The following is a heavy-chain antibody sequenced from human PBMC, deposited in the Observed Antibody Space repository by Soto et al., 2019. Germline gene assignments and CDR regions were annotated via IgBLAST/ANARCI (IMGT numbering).Heavy chain of an antibody. Sequence: GGSLRLSCAASGFTFSSYAMHWVRQAPGKGLEWVAVISYDGSNKYYADSVKGRFTISRDNSRNTLYLQMNSLRAEDTAVYYCASLTTAPIAAAGIYYYYGMDVWGQGTTGTVS. J-gene: IGHJ6*02. D-gene: IGHD6-13*01. V-gene: IGHV3-30-3*01. CDR2: ISYDGSNK. CDR1: GFTFSSYA. CDR3: ASLTTAPIAAAGIYYYYGMDV.